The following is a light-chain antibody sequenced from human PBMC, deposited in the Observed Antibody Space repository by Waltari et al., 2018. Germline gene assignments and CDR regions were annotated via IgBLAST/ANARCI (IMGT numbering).Light chain of an antibody. CDR2: DVS. CDR3: CSYAGSYTFVI. V-gene: IGLV2-11*01. J-gene: IGLJ2*01. CDR1: SSDVGNYNY. Sequence: QSALTQPRSVSGSPGQSVTISCTGTSSDVGNYNYVSWYQQLPNKAPKLMIYDVSERPSGVPVRFSGSKSGNTASLTISGLLSEDEADYYCCSYAGSYTFVIFGGGTKL.